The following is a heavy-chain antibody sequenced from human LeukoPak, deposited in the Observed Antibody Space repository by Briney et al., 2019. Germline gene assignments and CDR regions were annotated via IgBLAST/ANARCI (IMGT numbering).Heavy chain of an antibody. Sequence: PGGSLRLSCAASGFSFRSYSMDWVRQAPGKGLEWVSSITGSSSYISYADPVKGRFTISRDNAENSLFPQMNSLRPEDTAVYFCARDRLEGGETFDSWGQGTLVTVSS. CDR2: ITGSSSYI. J-gene: IGHJ4*02. V-gene: IGHV3-21*01. CDR1: GFSFRSYS. D-gene: IGHD1-1*01. CDR3: ARDRLEGGETFDS.